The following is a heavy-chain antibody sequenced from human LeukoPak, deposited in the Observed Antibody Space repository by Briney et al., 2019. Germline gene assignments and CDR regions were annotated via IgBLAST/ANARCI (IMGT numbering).Heavy chain of an antibody. CDR1: GFTLSSYS. D-gene: IGHD6-6*01. CDR3: ARDRKLGQLGEYYYYYYMDV. Sequence: GGSLRLSCAASGFTLSSYSMNWVRQAPGKGLEWVSSISSSSSYIYYADSVKGRFNISRDNAKNSLYLQMNSLRAEDTAVYYCARDRKLGQLGEYYYYYYMDVWGKGTTVTVSS. CDR2: ISSSSSYI. V-gene: IGHV3-21*01. J-gene: IGHJ6*03.